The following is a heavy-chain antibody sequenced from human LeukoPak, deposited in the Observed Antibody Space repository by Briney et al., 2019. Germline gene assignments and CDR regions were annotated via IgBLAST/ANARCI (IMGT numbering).Heavy chain of an antibody. CDR1: GYTFTGYY. D-gene: IGHD2-2*01. CDR2: INPNSGGT. V-gene: IGHV1-2*02. Sequence: ASVKVSCKASGYTFTGYYMHWVRQAPGHGLEWMGWINPNSGGTNYAQKFQCRVTMTRDTSISTAYMELSRLRSDDTAVYYCASTPLGYCSSTSCPPHYYYYYMDVWGKGTTVTVSS. J-gene: IGHJ6*03. CDR3: ASTPLGYCSSTSCPPHYYYYYMDV.